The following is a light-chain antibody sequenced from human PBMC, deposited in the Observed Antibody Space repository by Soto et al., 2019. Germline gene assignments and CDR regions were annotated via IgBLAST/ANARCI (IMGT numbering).Light chain of an antibody. Sequence: QSALTQPASVSGSPGQSITISCTGTSSDVGGYNYVSWYQQHTGKAPKLMIYDVSNRPSGVSNRFSGSKSGNTASLTISGLQAEDEADYYFSSYTSISTVVFGGGTQLTVL. CDR3: SSYTSISTVV. V-gene: IGLV2-14*01. J-gene: IGLJ2*01. CDR2: DVS. CDR1: SSDVGGYNY.